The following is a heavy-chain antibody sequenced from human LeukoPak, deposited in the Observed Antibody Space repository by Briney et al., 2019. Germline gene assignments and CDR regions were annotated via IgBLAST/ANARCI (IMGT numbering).Heavy chain of an antibody. D-gene: IGHD3-22*01. J-gene: IGHJ4*02. CDR2: IYTSGST. CDR3: AGDYWDYYDSSGYFPRFDY. CDR1: GGSISIYY. Sequence: SETLSLTCTVSGGSISIYYWSWIRQPAGKGLEWIGRIYTSGSTNYNPSLKSRVTISVDKSKNQFSLKLSSVTAADTAVYYCAGDYWDYYDSSGYFPRFDYWGQGTLVTVSS. V-gene: IGHV4-4*07.